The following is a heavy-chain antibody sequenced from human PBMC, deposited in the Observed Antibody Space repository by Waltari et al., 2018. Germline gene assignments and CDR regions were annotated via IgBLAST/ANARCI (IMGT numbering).Heavy chain of an antibody. V-gene: IGHV4-34*01. CDR3: ARGRHVWGSYRAGYFDY. J-gene: IGHJ4*02. CDR1: GGSFSGYY. CDR2: INHSGST. Sequence: QVQLQQWGAGLLKPSETLSLTCAVYGGSFSGYYWSWIRQPPGKGLEWIGEINHSGSTYNKPSLKSRVTISVDTSKNQFSLKLSSVTAADTAVYYCARGRHVWGSYRAGYFDYWGQGTLVTVSS. D-gene: IGHD3-16*01.